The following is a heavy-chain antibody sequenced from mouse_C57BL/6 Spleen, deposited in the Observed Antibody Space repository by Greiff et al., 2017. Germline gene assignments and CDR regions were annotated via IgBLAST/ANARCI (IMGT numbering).Heavy chain of an antibody. V-gene: IGHV1-53*01. CDR2: INPSNGGT. Sequence: QVQLQQPGTELVKPGASVKLSCKASGYTFTSYWMHWVKQRPGQGLEWIGNINPSNGGTNYNAKFKSKATLTVDKSSSTAYMQLSSLTSEDSAVYYCARLGTTVVATDYFDYWGQGTTLTVSS. J-gene: IGHJ2*01. CDR3: ARLGTTVVATDYFDY. CDR1: GYTFTSYW. D-gene: IGHD1-1*01.